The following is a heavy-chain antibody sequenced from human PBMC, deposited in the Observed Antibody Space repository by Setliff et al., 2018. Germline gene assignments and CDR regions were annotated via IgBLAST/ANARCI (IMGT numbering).Heavy chain of an antibody. J-gene: IGHJ3*02. D-gene: IGHD3-22*01. CDR3: ARSSDSGYYHQRDAFDI. V-gene: IGHV1-18*01. CDR2: ISPYNGNT. CDR1: GHIFNSYG. Sequence: ASVKVSCKASGHIFNSYGINWLRQAPGQGLEWLGWISPYNGNTKYAQTVQDRITMATDTSTRTSYMELSSLRSGDTAVYFCARSSDSGYYHQRDAFDIWGQGTRVTVSS.